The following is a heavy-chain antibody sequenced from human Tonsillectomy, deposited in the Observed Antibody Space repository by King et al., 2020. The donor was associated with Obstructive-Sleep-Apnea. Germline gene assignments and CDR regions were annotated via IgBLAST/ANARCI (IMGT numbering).Heavy chain of an antibody. CDR3: ARGPFFEGTGWDVFDY. D-gene: IGHD6-19*01. Sequence: HVQLPQWGAGLLKPSETLSLTCAVSGGSFSGYYWGWIRQPPGKGLDWIGQANQGGGTDYNPSLKSRVTISVQTSKNQFSLQLNSVTAADTAVYFCARGPFFEGTGWDVFDYWGQGTLVTVSS. J-gene: IGHJ4*02. CDR2: ANQGGGT. CDR1: GGSFSGYY. V-gene: IGHV4-34*01.